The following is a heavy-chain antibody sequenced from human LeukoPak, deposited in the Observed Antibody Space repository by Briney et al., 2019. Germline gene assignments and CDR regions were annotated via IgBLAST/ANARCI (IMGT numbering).Heavy chain of an antibody. CDR3: AKGYKRRTVVTYYFDY. CDR1: GFTFSSYA. J-gene: IGHJ4*02. V-gene: IGHV3-23*01. Sequence: PGGSLRLSCAASGFTFSSYAMSWVRQAPGKGLEWVSAISGSGGSTYYADSVKGRFTISRDNSKNTLYLQMNSLRAEDTAVYYCAKGYKRRTVVTYYFDYWGQGTLVTVSS. D-gene: IGHD4-23*01. CDR2: ISGSGGST.